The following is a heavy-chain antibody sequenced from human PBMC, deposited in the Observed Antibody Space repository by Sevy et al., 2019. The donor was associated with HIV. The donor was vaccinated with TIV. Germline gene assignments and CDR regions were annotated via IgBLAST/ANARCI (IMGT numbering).Heavy chain of an antibody. CDR3: ARQGSSWPFDP. D-gene: IGHD6-13*01. Sequence: GGSLRLSCAASGFDFSSYPMHWVRQAPGKGLEWVSVIAYDESTKYYGDSVRGRFTISRDNSKNTLYLQMNSLREEDTGVYYCARQGSSWPFDPWGQGTLVTVSS. V-gene: IGHV3-30-3*01. CDR2: IAYDESTK. CDR1: GFDFSSYP. J-gene: IGHJ5*02.